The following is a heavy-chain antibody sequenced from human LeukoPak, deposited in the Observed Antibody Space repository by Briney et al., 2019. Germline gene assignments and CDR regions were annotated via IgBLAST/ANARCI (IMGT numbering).Heavy chain of an antibody. J-gene: IGHJ4*02. CDR3: ARGNYYGSWGAFDY. D-gene: IGHD3-10*01. V-gene: IGHV3-33*01. Sequence: GGSLRLSCAASGFTFSSYGMHWVRQAPGKGLEWVAVIWYDGSNKYYADSVKGRFTISRDNSKNTLYLQMNSLRAEDTAVYYCARGNYYGSWGAFDYWGQGTLVTVSS. CDR1: GFTFSSYG. CDR2: IWYDGSNK.